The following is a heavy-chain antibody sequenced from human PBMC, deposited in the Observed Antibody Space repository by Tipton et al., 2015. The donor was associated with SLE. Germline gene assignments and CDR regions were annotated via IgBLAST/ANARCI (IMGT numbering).Heavy chain of an antibody. CDR2: LHYSGST. J-gene: IGHJ4*02. Sequence: GLVKPSETLSLTCIVSGGSIRGFYWSWIRQPPGKGLEWIGYLHYSGSTDYSPSLKSRVTISGDTSKNHFSLRLTSVTAADTAVYYCARDRGGNSSVYVDNWGQGTLVTVSS. V-gene: IGHV4-59*01. CDR3: ARDRGGNSSVYVDN. D-gene: IGHD4-23*01. CDR1: GGSIRGFY.